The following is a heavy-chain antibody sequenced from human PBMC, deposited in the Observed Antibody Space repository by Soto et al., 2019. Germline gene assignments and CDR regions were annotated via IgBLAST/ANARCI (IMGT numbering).Heavy chain of an antibody. J-gene: IGHJ4*02. CDR2: ISGSGGST. CDR3: AKDPRELWFGESPFAY. V-gene: IGHV3-23*01. CDR1: GFTFSIYA. Sequence: PGGSLILSCAASGFTFSIYAMSWVRQAPGEGLEWVSAISGSGGSTYYADSVKGRFTISRDNSKNTLYLQMSSLTAADTAVYYCAKDPRELWFGESPFAYWGQGTLVTVSS. D-gene: IGHD3-10*01.